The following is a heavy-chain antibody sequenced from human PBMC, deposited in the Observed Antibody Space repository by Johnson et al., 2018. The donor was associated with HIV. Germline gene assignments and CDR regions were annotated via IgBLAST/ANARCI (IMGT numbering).Heavy chain of an antibody. CDR1: GLTLSRCD. D-gene: IGHD3-10*01. V-gene: IGHV3-74*02. Sequence: VQLVESGGGVVQPGGSLRLSCAASGLTLSRCDMHWVRQAPGKGLVWVSRSKSDGSSTPYADSVKGRFTISRDNTENLVYLQMNLLGAEDTAVYYCARAPEVRGVDAFDIWGQGTMVTVSS. CDR3: ARAPEVRGVDAFDI. J-gene: IGHJ3*02. CDR2: SKSDGSST.